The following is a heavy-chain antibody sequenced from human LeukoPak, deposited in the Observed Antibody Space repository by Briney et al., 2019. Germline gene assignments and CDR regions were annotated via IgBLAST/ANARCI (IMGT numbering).Heavy chain of an antibody. V-gene: IGHV3-48*01. CDR1: GFTFSNYN. CDR2: ISSDGYTI. J-gene: IGHJ4*02. CDR3: ARPYCSSTSCPKFDD. Sequence: GGSLRLSCAASGFTFSNYNMNWVRQAPGKGLEWVSYISSDGYTIFYADSVQGRFTISKDNAKNALFLQMNSLRAEDTAMHYCARPYCSSTSCPKFDDWGQGTLVTVSS. D-gene: IGHD2-2*01.